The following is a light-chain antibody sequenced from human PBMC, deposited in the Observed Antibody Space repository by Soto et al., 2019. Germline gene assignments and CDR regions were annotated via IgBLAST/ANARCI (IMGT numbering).Light chain of an antibody. CDR1: QSVGSD. CDR2: GAS. V-gene: IGKV3-20*01. Sequence: EIVMTQSPATLSVSPGERATLSCRASQSVGSDLAWYQQKPGQAPRLLIYGASNRATGIPDRFSGSGSGTDFTLTISRLEPEDFAVYYCQQYGSSPLITFGQGTRLEIK. CDR3: QQYGSSPLIT. J-gene: IGKJ5*01.